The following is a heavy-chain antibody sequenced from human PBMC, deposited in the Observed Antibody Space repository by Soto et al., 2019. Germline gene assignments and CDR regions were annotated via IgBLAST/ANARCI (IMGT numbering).Heavy chain of an antibody. V-gene: IGHV3-30*04. D-gene: IGHD6-19*01. CDR3: ARDESGAGTRCLDP. CDR1: GFTFSSHA. Sequence: GGSLRLSCVASGFTFSSHAMHWVRQAPGKGLEWVAIISYDGGNEYYADSVKGRFTISRDNSKNTLYLQMNSLRSEDTAVYYCARDESGAGTRCLDPWGQGTLVTVYS. J-gene: IGHJ5*02. CDR2: ISYDGGNE.